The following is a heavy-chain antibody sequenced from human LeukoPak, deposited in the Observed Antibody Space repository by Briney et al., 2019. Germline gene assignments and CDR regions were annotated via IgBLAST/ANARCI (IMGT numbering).Heavy chain of an antibody. V-gene: IGHV4-59*08. J-gene: IGHJ5*02. D-gene: IGHD2-15*01. CDR3: ARATLGYCSGGSCYPSWFDP. CDR2: IYYSGST. Sequence: SETLSLTCTVSGGSISSYYWSWIRQPPGKGLEWIGYIYYSGSTNYNPSLKSRVTISVDTSKNQFSLKLSSVTAADTAVYYCARATLGYCSGGSCYPSWFDPWGQGTLVTVSS. CDR1: GGSISSYY.